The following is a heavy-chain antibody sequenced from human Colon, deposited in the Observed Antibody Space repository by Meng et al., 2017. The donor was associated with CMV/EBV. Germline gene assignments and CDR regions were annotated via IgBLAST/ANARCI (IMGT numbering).Heavy chain of an antibody. Sequence: GGSLRLSCVASGFKFDDYGMSWVRQSPGKGLQWVAGINWNGASTGYADSVRGRFTISRDNAKNSLYLQINSLRVEDAALYHCARANDYSNFNYYYPMDVWGQGTTVTVSS. V-gene: IGHV3-20*01. CDR1: GFKFDDYG. CDR2: INWNGAST. J-gene: IGHJ6*02. CDR3: ARANDYSNFNYYYPMDV. D-gene: IGHD4-11*01.